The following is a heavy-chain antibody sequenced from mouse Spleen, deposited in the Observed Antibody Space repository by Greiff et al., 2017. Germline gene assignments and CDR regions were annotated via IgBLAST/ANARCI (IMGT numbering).Heavy chain of an antibody. CDR2: IYPGDGNT. V-gene: IGHV1-82*01. Sequence: VQLQQSGPELVKPGASVKISCKASGYAFSRSWMNWVKLRPGKGLEWIGRIYPGDGNTNYNGKFKGKATLTADKSSTTAYMQLSSLTSEDSAVYFCARNQLFDYWGQGTTLTVSS. CDR1: GYAFSRSW. D-gene: IGHD4-1*02. CDR3: ARNQLFDY. J-gene: IGHJ2*01.